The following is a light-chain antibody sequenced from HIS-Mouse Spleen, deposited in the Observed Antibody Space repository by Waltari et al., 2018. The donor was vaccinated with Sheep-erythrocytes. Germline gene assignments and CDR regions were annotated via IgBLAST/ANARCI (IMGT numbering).Light chain of an antibody. CDR1: KLGDKY. Sequence: SHALPQPPPGPVSPGQPASTTCSGEKLGDKYACWYQQKPGQSPVLVIYQDSKRPSGIPERFSGSNSGNTATLTISGTQAMDEADYYCQAWDSSIVVFGGGTKLTVL. CDR2: QDS. V-gene: IGLV3-1*01. J-gene: IGLJ2*01. CDR3: QAWDSSIVV.